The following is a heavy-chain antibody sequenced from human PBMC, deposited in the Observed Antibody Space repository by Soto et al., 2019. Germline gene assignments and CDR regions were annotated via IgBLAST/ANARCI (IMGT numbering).Heavy chain of an antibody. CDR3: ASLLSIAARHYYYYGMDV. V-gene: IGHV4-39*01. CDR2: IYYSGST. CDR1: GGSISSSSYY. Sequence: SETLSLTCTVSGGSISSSSYYWGWIRQPPGKGLEWIGSIYYSGSTYYNPSLKSRVTISVDTSKNQFSLKLSSVTAADTAVYYCASLLSIAARHYYYYGMDVWGQGTTVTVSS. J-gene: IGHJ6*02. D-gene: IGHD6-6*01.